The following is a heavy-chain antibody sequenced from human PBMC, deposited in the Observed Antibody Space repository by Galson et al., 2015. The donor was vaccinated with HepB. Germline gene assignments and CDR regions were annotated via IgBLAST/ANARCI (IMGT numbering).Heavy chain of an antibody. Sequence: SVKVSCKTSGYTFTSYAMHWVRQAPGQGLEWMGWISAYNGNTNYAQKLQGRVTMTTDTSTSTAYMELRSLRSDDTAVYYCARDLYGDYGASYYYYYYGMDVWGQGTTVTVSS. CDR1: GYTFTSYA. CDR3: ARDLYGDYGASYYYYYYGMDV. D-gene: IGHD4-17*01. V-gene: IGHV1-18*01. CDR2: ISAYNGNT. J-gene: IGHJ6*02.